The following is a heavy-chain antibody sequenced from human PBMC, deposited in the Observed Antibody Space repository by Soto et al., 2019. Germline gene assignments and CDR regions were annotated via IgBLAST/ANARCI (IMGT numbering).Heavy chain of an antibody. J-gene: IGHJ6*02. Sequence: PXESMKISFKGSGYSLTSYWIGWVRQIPGKGLEWMGIIYPGDSDTRYSPSLQGQVTISADKSISTAYLQWSSLKASDTAMYYCAGTAQGYYYGSGSLDVWGQGTTVTVSS. CDR3: AGTAQGYYYGSGSLDV. CDR2: IYPGDSDT. V-gene: IGHV5-51*01. D-gene: IGHD3-10*01. CDR1: GYSLTSYW.